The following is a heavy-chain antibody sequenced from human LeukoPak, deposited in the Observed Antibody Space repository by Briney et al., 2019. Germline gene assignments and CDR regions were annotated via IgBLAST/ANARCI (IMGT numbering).Heavy chain of an antibody. CDR1: GYSFISYW. CDR2: IYPGDSDT. V-gene: IGHV5-51*01. CDR3: ARRGYNSGYPDAFDI. Sequence: GESLKISCKGSGYSFISYWIVWVRQMPGKGLEWMGIIYPGDSDTRYSPSFQGQVTISVDKSISTAYLQWSSLKASDTAMYYCARRGYNSGYPDAFDIWGQGTMVTVSS. J-gene: IGHJ3*02. D-gene: IGHD5-12*01.